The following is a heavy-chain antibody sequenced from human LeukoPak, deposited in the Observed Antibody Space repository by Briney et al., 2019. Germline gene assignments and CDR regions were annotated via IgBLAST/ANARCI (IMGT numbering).Heavy chain of an antibody. D-gene: IGHD5-24*01. CDR1: GFTFSTYW. J-gene: IGHJ5*02. CDR3: ARASDPWLQLT. Sequence: PGGSLRLSCAASGFTFSTYWMHWVRHAPGKGLVWVSRMNSDGSSTTYADSVKGRFTISRDNAKNTLYLQMNSLRAEDTAVYYCARASDPWLQLTWGQGTLVTVSS. V-gene: IGHV3-74*01. CDR2: MNSDGSST.